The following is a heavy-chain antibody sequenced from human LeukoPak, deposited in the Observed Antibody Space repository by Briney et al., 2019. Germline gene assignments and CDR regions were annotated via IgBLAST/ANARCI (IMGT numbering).Heavy chain of an antibody. CDR3: ARVHSYCSGGSCYPGDYYYYGMDV. CDR2: IYHSGST. Sequence: SETLSLTCTVSGGSISSYYWSWIRQPPGKGLEWIGYIYHSGSTYYNPSLKSRVTISVDRSKNQFSLKLSSVTAADTAVYYCARVHSYCSGGSCYPGDYYYYGMDVWGQGTTVTVSS. V-gene: IGHV4-59*12. J-gene: IGHJ6*02. CDR1: GGSISSYY. D-gene: IGHD2-15*01.